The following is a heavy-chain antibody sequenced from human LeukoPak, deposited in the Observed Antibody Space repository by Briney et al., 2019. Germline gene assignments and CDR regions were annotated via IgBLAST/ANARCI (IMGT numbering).Heavy chain of an antibody. D-gene: IGHD3-22*01. V-gene: IGHV4-61*02. CDR2: IYTSGST. J-gene: IGHJ4*02. CDR3: ARSYYYDSSGYSYYFDY. CDR1: GGSISSGSYY. Sequence: SETLSLTCTVSGGSISSGSYYWSWIRQPAGKGLEWIGRIYTSGSTNYNPSLKSRVTISVDTSKNQFSLKLSSVTAADTAVYYCARSYYYDSSGYSYYFDYWGQGTLVTVSS.